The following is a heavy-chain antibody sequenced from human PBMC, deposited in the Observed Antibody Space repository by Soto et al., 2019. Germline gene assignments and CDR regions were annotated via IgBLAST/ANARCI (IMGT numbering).Heavy chain of an antibody. V-gene: IGHV3-23*01. D-gene: IGHD2-2*01. CDR1: GFTFSNYA. Sequence: PGGSLRLSCAASGFTFSNYAISWVRQAPGKGLEWVSIISGSGGSTYYADSVKGRFIISRDNAKNTLYLQMNSLRAEDTAVYYCARVPYCSSSGCYSWFDPWGQGTLVTVSS. CDR3: ARVPYCSSSGCYSWFDP. J-gene: IGHJ5*02. CDR2: ISGSGGST.